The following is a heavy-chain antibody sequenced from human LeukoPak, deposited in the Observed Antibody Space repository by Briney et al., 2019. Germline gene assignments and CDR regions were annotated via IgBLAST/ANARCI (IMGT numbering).Heavy chain of an antibody. V-gene: IGHV4-34*01. D-gene: IGHD3-22*01. Sequence: TSETLSLTCAVYGGSFSGYYWSWIRQPPGKGLEWIGEINHSGSTNYNPSLKSRVTISIDTSKNQFSLKLSSVTAADTAVYYCARHRGNYYDSSGYYHLSHYFDYWGQGTLVTVSS. CDR2: INHSGST. CDR1: GGSFSGYY. CDR3: ARHRGNYYDSSGYYHLSHYFDY. J-gene: IGHJ4*02.